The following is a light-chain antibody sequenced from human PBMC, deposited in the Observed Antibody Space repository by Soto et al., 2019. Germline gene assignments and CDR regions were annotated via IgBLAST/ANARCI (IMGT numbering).Light chain of an antibody. CDR3: QHYNSYSEA. CDR2: KAS. CDR1: XTXXXW. V-gene: IGKV1-5*03. Sequence: DIQMTQSPSXLXGSVGDXVTXXXRASXTXXXWLAWYQQKPGKAPKLLIYKASTLKSGVPSRFSGSGSGTEFTLTISSLQPDDFATYYCQHYNSYSEAFGQGTKVELK. J-gene: IGKJ1*01.